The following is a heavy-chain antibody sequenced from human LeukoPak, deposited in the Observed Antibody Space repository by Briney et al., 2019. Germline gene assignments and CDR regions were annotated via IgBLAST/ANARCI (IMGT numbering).Heavy chain of an antibody. D-gene: IGHD6-19*01. Sequence: ASETLSLTCTVSGGSVSSGSYYWGWIRQPPGKGLEWIGSIYYSGSTYYNPSLKSRVTISVDTSKNQFSLKLSSVTAADTAVYYCARPLSGWEEDYWGQGTLVTVSS. CDR3: ARPLSGWEEDY. CDR2: IYYSGST. J-gene: IGHJ4*02. V-gene: IGHV4-39*01. CDR1: GGSVSSGSYY.